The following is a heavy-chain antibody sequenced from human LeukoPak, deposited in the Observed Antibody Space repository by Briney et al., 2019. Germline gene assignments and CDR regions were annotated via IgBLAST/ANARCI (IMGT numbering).Heavy chain of an antibody. V-gene: IGHV3-13*01. D-gene: IGHD2-21*01. CDR2: IGTAGDT. J-gene: IGHJ4*02. Sequence: PGGSLRLSCAASGFTFSSYDMHWVRQATGKGLEWVSAIGTAGDTYYPGSVKGRFTISRENAKNSLYLQMNSLRAGDAAVYYCARRSHMYYFDYWGQGTLVTVSS. CDR3: ARRSHMYYFDY. CDR1: GFTFSSYD.